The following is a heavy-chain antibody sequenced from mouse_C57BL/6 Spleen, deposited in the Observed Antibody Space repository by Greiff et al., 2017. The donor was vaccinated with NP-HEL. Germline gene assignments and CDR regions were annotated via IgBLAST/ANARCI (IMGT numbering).Heavy chain of an antibody. CDR1: GYAFSSSW. Sequence: QVQLQQSGPELVKPGASVKISCKASGYAFSSSWMNWVKQRPGKGLEWIGRIYPGDGDTNYNGKFKGKATLTADKSSSTAYMQLSSLTSEDSAVYFCASDYDGGYAMDYWGQGTSVTVSS. CDR2: IYPGDGDT. D-gene: IGHD2-4*01. V-gene: IGHV1-82*01. J-gene: IGHJ4*01. CDR3: ASDYDGGYAMDY.